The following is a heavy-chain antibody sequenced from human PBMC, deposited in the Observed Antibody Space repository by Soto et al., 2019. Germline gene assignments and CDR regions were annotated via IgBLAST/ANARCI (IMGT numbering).Heavy chain of an antibody. J-gene: IGHJ3*01. D-gene: IGHD3-10*01. CDR1: GYSFPSFW. CDR2: IYPLDSEI. V-gene: IGHV5-51*01. CDR3: VRRDGDANSGSFEF. Sequence: EVQLAQSGAEVKKPGESLKISCKASGYSFPSFWIGWVRHMPGKGLEWMGIIYPLDSEIIYSPSFRGQVAISVDKSTNTAYLQWGSLRASDTAMYYCVRRDGDANSGSFEFWGQGTMVTVSP.